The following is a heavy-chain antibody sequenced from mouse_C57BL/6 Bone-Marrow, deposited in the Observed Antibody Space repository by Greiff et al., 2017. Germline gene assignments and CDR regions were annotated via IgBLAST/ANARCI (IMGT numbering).Heavy chain of an antibody. D-gene: IGHD2-4*01. Sequence: EVKVVESGGGLVQPGGSLKLSCAASGFTFSDYYMYWVRQTPEKRLEWVAYISNGGGSTYYPDTVKGRFTISRDNAKNTLYLQMSRLKSEDTAMYYCASPYDYDPAWFAYWGQGTLVTVSA. CDR3: ASPYDYDPAWFAY. CDR1: GFTFSDYY. J-gene: IGHJ3*01. V-gene: IGHV5-12*01. CDR2: ISNGGGST.